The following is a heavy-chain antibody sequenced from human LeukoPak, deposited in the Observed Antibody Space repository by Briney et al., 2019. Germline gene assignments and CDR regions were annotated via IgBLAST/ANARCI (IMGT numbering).Heavy chain of an antibody. CDR2: MNPNSGNT. Sequence: ASVKVSCKASGYTFTSYDINGVRQATGQGLEWMGWMNPNSGNTGYAQKFQGRVTITRNTSISTAYMELSSLRSEDTAVYYCARGLDSNPRWSWFDPWGQGTLVTVSS. V-gene: IGHV1-8*03. CDR3: ARGLDSNPRWSWFDP. CDR1: GYTFTSYD. D-gene: IGHD4-11*01. J-gene: IGHJ5*02.